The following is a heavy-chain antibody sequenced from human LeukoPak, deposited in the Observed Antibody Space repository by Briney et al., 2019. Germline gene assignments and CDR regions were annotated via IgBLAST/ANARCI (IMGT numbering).Heavy chain of an antibody. CDR3: ARGTTAMGPYYYYYYYMDV. D-gene: IGHD5-18*01. CDR2: IYTSGST. V-gene: IGHV4-4*07. Sequence: SETLSLTCTVSGGSISSYYWSWIRQPAGKGLEWIGRIYTSGSTNYNPSLKSRVTMSVDTSKNQFSLKLSSVTAADTAVYYCARGTTAMGPYYYYYYYMDVWGKGTTVTVSS. CDR1: GGSISSYY. J-gene: IGHJ6*03.